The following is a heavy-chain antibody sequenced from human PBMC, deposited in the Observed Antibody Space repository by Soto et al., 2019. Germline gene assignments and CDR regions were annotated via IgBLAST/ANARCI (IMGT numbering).Heavy chain of an antibody. V-gene: IGHV4-61*01. CDR1: GGSVTSGTYF. D-gene: IGHD4-17*01. CDR2: ISYIGNT. Sequence: SETLSLTCTVSGGSVTSGTYFWNWVRQPPGKGLEWIGYISYIGNTDYNPSLKSRVTISVDTSKNQFSLKLNSLTPADTAVYYCGRRNSGGNWFDPWGPGTLVTVSS. J-gene: IGHJ5*02. CDR3: GRRNSGGNWFDP.